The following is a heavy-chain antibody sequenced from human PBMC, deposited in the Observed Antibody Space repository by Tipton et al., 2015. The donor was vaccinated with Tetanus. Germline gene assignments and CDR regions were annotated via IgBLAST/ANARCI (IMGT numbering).Heavy chain of an antibody. CDR3: AKGAYYYDSSGYYLLDY. D-gene: IGHD3-22*01. CDR2: IGIPGDT. Sequence: SLRLSCAASGFTFSSYDMHWVRQATGKGLEWVSAIGIPGDTYYPDSVKGRFTISRDNSKNTLYLQMNSLRAEDTAVYYCAKGAYYYDSSGYYLLDYWGQGTLVTVSS. CDR1: GFTFSSYD. J-gene: IGHJ4*02. V-gene: IGHV3-13*01.